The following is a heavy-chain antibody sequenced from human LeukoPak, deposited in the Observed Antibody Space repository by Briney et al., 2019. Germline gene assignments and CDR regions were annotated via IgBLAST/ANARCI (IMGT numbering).Heavy chain of an antibody. V-gene: IGHV3-53*01. CDR2: IYSDGTT. D-gene: IGHD1-1*01. J-gene: IGHJ4*02. CDR3: ARAPNWRFDH. CDR1: GFSVSSIY. Sequence: GGSLRLSCAASGFSVSSIYMNWGRQAPGRGLEWVSVIYSDGTTYYADSVKGRFTISRDDSKNTLYLHMNSLRAEDTAVYYCARAPNWRFDHWGQGTLVTVSS.